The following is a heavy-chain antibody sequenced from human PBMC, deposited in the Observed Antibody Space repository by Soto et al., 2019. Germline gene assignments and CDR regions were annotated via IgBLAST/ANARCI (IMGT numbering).Heavy chain of an antibody. CDR1: GGSISSGGYY. CDR3: ARGELATIFNY. Sequence: QVQLQESGPGLVKPSQTLSLTCTVSGGSISSGGYYWSWIRQHPGKGLERIGYTYYSGSTYYNSPLTSRVTISVDTSKNQFSLKLSSVTAADTAVYYCARGELATIFNYWGQGTLVTVSS. CDR2: TYYSGST. V-gene: IGHV4-31*03. D-gene: IGHD5-12*01. J-gene: IGHJ4*02.